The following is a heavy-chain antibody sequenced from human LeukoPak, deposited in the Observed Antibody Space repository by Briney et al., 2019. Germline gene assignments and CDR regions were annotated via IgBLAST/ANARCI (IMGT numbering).Heavy chain of an antibody. CDR2: IIPIFGTA. Sequence: SVTVSCTASGGTFSSYAISWVRQAPGQGLEWMGGIIPIFGTANYAQKFQGRVTITADESTSTAYMELSSLRSEDTAVYYCARVSGGIRVGSYFDYWGQGTLVTVSS. D-gene: IGHD1-14*01. CDR3: ARVSGGIRVGSYFDY. J-gene: IGHJ4*02. CDR1: GGTFSSYA. V-gene: IGHV1-69*13.